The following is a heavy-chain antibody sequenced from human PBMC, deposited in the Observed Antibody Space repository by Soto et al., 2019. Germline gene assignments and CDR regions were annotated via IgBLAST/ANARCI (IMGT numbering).Heavy chain of an antibody. CDR3: VKTYYGDAHYYYYMDV. J-gene: IGHJ6*03. CDR1: GGTFSSYA. V-gene: IGHV1-69*13. CDR2: IIPIFGTA. Sequence: SVKVSCKASGGTFSSYAISWVRQAPGQGLGWMGGIIPIFGTANYAQKFQGRVTITADESTSTAYMELNSLRAEDTAVYYCVKTYYGDAHYYYYMDVWGKGTTVTVSS. D-gene: IGHD4-17*01.